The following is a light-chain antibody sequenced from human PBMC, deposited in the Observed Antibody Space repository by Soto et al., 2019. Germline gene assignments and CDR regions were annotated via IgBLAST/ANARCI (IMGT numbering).Light chain of an antibody. CDR3: QHYKSYSEA. Sequence: IQMTQSPSTLSGSAGDRVKITCRASQALXSRLVWYQQKPGQAPHLLXATASTLKRGGPSRLSGSGSGTEFTLPISSLQPDDFANYYCQHYKSYSEAFGQGTKVDI. V-gene: IGKV1-5*03. CDR1: QALXSR. J-gene: IGKJ1*01. CDR2: TAS.